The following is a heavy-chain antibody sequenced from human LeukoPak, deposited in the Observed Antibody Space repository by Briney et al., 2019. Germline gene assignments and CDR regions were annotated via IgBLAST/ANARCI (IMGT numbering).Heavy chain of an antibody. V-gene: IGHV3-48*04. CDR3: ARPDSSGYFYMDV. D-gene: IGHD3-22*01. CDR1: GFTFSTYN. J-gene: IGHJ6*03. CDR2: ISSSSNTI. Sequence: GGSLTLSCAASGFTFSTYNMNWVRQAPGKGLEWVSYISSSSNTIYYADSVKGRFTISRDNAKNSLYLQMNSLRAEDTAVYYCARPDSSGYFYMDVWGKGTTVTISS.